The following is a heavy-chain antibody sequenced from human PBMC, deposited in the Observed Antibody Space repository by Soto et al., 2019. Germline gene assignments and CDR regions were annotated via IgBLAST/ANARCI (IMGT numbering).Heavy chain of an antibody. V-gene: IGHV4-31*03. Sequence: QVQLQESGPGLVKPSQTLSLTCTVSGGSISSGGYYWSWIRQHPGKGLEWIGYIYYSGSTYYNPSLNSRVTISVDTSKNQFSLKLSSVTAADTAVYYCARDRRHRHSSGYLFDYWGQGTLVTVSS. J-gene: IGHJ4*02. CDR3: ARDRRHRHSSGYLFDY. CDR1: GGSISSGGYY. D-gene: IGHD3-22*01. CDR2: IYYSGST.